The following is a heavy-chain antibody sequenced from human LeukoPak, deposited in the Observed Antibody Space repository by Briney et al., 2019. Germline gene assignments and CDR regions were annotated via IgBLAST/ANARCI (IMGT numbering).Heavy chain of an antibody. CDR1: GYTFTSYG. J-gene: IGHJ5*02. CDR3: AREIGRYYYDSSGYYGT. CDR2: ISAYNGNT. Sequence: ASVKVSCKASGYTFTSYGISWVRQAPGQGLEWMGWISAYNGNTNYAQKLQGRVTMTTDTSTSTAYMELRSLRSDDTAVYYCAREIGRYYYDSSGYYGTWGQGTLVTVSS. V-gene: IGHV1-18*01. D-gene: IGHD3-22*01.